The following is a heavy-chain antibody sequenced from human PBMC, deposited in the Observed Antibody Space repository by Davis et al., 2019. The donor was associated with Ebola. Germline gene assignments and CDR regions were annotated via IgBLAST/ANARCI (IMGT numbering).Heavy chain of an antibody. J-gene: IGHJ4*02. Sequence: GESLKISCAASGFTFSSSAMHRVRQAPGKGLEWVAFISYDGSNKYYADSVKGRFTISRDNSKNTLCLQMNSLRVEDTAVYNCASGLYGDYSDGYWGQGTLVTVSS. CDR3: ASGLYGDYSDGY. CDR2: ISYDGSNK. D-gene: IGHD4-17*01. CDR1: GFTFSSSA. V-gene: IGHV3-30-3*01.